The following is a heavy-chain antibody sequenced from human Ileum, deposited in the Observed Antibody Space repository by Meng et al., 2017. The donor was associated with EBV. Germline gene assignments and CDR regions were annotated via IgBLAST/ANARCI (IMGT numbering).Heavy chain of an antibody. CDR3: AKVSLTGTFYDH. V-gene: IGHV4-4*02. J-gene: IGHJ4*02. D-gene: IGHD3-9*01. CDR2: IFHIGST. Sequence: QVPVQESGPRLVKPSGTLSLTCAVSGGSVISNNWWSWVRQPPGKGLEWIGEIFHIGSTNNSPSLKSRVTISVDNSKNQFSLSLTSVTAADTAIYYCAKVSLTGTFYDHWGQGILVTVSS. CDR1: GGSVISNNW.